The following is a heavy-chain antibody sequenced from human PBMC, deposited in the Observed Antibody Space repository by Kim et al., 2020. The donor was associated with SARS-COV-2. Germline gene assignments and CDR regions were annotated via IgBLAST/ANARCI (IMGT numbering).Heavy chain of an antibody. J-gene: IGHJ4*02. CDR2: IRQDGDEQ. CDR1: GFTFSNSS. CDR3: ATIYCGSTRCRWFEY. V-gene: IGHV3-7*01. Sequence: GGSLRLSCAASGFTFSNSSMSWVRQAPGKGLEWVASIRQDGDEQYYVDSVKGRFTISRDNAKNSLYLQMNSLRAEDTAVYYCATIYCGSTRCRWFEYWGQGTLVTVSS. D-gene: IGHD2-2*01.